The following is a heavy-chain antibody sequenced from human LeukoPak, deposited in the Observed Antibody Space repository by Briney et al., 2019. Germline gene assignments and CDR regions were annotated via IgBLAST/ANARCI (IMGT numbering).Heavy chain of an antibody. J-gene: IGHJ5*02. V-gene: IGHV3-11*06. CDR1: GFTFSDYY. Sequence: GGSLRLSCAASGFTFSDYYMSWIRQAPGEGLEWVSYISSSSSYTNYADSVKGRFTISRDNAKNSLYLQMNSLRAEDTAVYYCARMEYSSGWSSWFDPWGQGTLVTVSS. CDR2: ISSSSSYT. CDR3: ARMEYSSGWSSWFDP. D-gene: IGHD6-19*01.